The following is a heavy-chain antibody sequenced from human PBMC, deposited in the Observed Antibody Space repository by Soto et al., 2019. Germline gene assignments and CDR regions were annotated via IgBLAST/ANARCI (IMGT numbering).Heavy chain of an antibody. CDR1: GFTFVSYG. CDR2: ISGSGGST. V-gene: IGHV3-23*01. D-gene: IGHD6-19*01. Sequence: RFLRVSCGVPGFTFVSYGMRWVLQAPGKGLEWVSAISGSGGSTYYADSVKGRFTISRYNSKNTLYLQMNSLRDEDTAVYYCAKERQGLPTVLDYWRQGSLVTVTS. CDR3: AKERQGLPTVLDY. J-gene: IGHJ4*02.